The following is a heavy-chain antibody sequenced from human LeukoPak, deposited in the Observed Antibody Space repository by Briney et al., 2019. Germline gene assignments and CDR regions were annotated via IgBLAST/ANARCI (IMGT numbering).Heavy chain of an antibody. V-gene: IGHV3-21*01. Sequence: GGSLRLSCAASEFTFSSYSMNWVRQAPWKGLEWVSSISSSSSYIYYADSVKGRFTIPRDNAKNSLYLQMNSLRAEDTAVYYCARSFGGYNYGYNGMDVWGQGTTVTVSS. D-gene: IGHD5-18*01. CDR3: ARSFGGYNYGYNGMDV. CDR1: EFTFSSYS. J-gene: IGHJ6*02. CDR2: ISSSSSYI.